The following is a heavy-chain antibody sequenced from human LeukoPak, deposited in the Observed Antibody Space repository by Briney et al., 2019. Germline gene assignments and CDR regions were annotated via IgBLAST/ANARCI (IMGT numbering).Heavy chain of an antibody. CDR1: GGSISSYY. J-gene: IGHJ4*02. V-gene: IGHV4-59*01. CDR3: ARGGIAARPFDY. D-gene: IGHD6-6*01. Sequence: SETLSLTCTVSGGSISSYYWSWIRQPPGKGLEWIGYIYYSGSTNYNPSLKSRVTISVDTSKNQFSLKLSSVTAADTAVYYCARGGIAARPFDYWGQGTLVTVSS. CDR2: IYYSGST.